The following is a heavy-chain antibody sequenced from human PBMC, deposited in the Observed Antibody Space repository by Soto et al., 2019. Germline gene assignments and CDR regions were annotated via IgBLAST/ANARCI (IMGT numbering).Heavy chain of an antibody. CDR1: GFTFDDYT. V-gene: IGHV3-43*01. CDR2: ISWDGGST. J-gene: IGHJ6*02. D-gene: IGHD3-10*01. CDR3: AKDMVRGVYYYGMDV. Sequence: GGSLRLSCAASGFTFDDYTMHWVRQAPGKGLEWVSLISWDGGSTYYADSVKGRFTISRDNSKNSLYLQMNSLRTEDTALYYCAKDMVRGVYYYGMDVWGQGTTVTVSS.